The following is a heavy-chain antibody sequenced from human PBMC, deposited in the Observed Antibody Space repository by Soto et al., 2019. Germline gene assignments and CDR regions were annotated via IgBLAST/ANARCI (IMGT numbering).Heavy chain of an antibody. CDR3: ARGYSHYAH. CDR2: IYYSGPS. D-gene: IGHD4-4*01. CDR1: GGSVSRDSNF. V-gene: IGHV4-61*01. Sequence: SETLSLTCTVSGGSVSRDSNFWSWIRQPPGKGLEWIGYIYYSGPSRYNPSLESRVTISIDSSKNQVSLTLTSVTAADTAVYYCARGYSHYAHWGRGTLVTVS. J-gene: IGHJ4*02.